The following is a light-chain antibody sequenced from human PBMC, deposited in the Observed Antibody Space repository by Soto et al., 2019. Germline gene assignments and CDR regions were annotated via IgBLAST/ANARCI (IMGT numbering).Light chain of an antibody. CDR3: QTWDTGISVV. Sequence: QSVLTQSPSASASLGASVKLTCTLSSGHSNYAIAWHQQQPEKGPRYLMKLNNDGSHSKGDGIPDRFSGSSSGAERYLTISNLQSEDESDYYCQTWDTGISVVFGGGTKLTVL. CDR1: SGHSNYA. J-gene: IGLJ2*01. CDR2: LNNDGSH. V-gene: IGLV4-69*01.